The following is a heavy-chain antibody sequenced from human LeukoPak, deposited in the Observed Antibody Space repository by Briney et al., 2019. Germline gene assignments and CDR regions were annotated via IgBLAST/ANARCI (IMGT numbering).Heavy chain of an antibody. D-gene: IGHD6-13*01. Sequence: SETLSLTCTVSGGSISSYYWSWIRQPPGKGPEWIGYIYYSGSTNYNPSLKSRVTISIDTSKNQFSLNLNSVTAADTAVYFCARGGFRAAAGTALWYWGQGTLVTVSS. CDR2: IYYSGST. V-gene: IGHV4-59*12. J-gene: IGHJ4*02. CDR3: ARGGFRAAAGTALWY. CDR1: GGSISSYY.